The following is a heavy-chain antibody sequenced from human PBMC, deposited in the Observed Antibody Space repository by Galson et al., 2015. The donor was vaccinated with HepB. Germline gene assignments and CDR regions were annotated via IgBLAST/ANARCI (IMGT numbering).Heavy chain of an antibody. Sequence: QSGAEVTKPGESLKISCKTSGHSFTSYWIAWVRQMPGKGLEWMGIIYPGDSDARYSPSFEGQVTISADKSISTAYLHWSSLKASDSAMYYCAKSPTVTTEDAFDIWGQGTMVTVSS. V-gene: IGHV5-51*03. CDR3: AKSPTVTTEDAFDI. D-gene: IGHD4-17*01. J-gene: IGHJ3*02. CDR2: IYPGDSDA. CDR1: GHSFTSYW.